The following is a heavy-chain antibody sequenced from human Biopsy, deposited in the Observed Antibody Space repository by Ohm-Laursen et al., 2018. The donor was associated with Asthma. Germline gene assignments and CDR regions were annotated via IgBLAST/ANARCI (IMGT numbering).Heavy chain of an antibody. D-gene: IGHD3-22*01. CDR3: ARAQDYYDSRGYYRSFDY. CDR2: IYYSGST. J-gene: IGHJ4*02. Sequence: TLSLTCTVSYGSITSGGYYWTWIRQHPGKGLEWIGFIYYSGSTYYSPSLKSRVSISIDTSKNQFSLKLSSVTAEDTAVYYCARAQDYYDSRGYYRSFDYWGQGTLVTVSS. CDR1: YGSITSGGYY. V-gene: IGHV4-31*03.